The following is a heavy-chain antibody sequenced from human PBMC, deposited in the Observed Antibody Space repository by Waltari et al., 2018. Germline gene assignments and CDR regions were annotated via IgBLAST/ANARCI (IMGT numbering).Heavy chain of an antibody. V-gene: IGHV3-7*04. D-gene: IGHD1-1*01. J-gene: IGHJ4*02. CDR1: GFTFKNYW. CDR3: ARDVPNGYFDY. Sequence: EVHLVQSGGGLIQPGGSLRLSCGVSGFTFKNYWMTWVRQAPGNGLEGVAKINQDGRDKNYVDSVEGRFTISRDNAQNSVYLQMNSLRAEDTAVYYCARDVPNGYFDYWGSGTLVTVSS. CDR2: INQDGRDK.